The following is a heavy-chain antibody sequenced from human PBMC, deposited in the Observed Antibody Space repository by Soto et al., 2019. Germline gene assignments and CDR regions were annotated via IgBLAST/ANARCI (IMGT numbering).Heavy chain of an antibody. CDR1: GFPFTFLS. D-gene: IGHD2-15*01. Sequence: GGSPRLSCAAPGFPFTFLSMNWVRPAPGEGLEWVSYIHSRGTTIFYADSVKGRFTISRDNAKNSLYLQMNSLRVEDTALYYCARGNYCNGNRCTDRPNCFGPWGQGTLVTVSS. CDR2: IHSRGTTI. V-gene: IGHV3-48*01. CDR3: ARGNYCNGNRCTDRPNCFGP. J-gene: IGHJ5*02.